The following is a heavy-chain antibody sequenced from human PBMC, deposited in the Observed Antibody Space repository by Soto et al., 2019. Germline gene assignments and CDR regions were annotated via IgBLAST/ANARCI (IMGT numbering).Heavy chain of an antibody. CDR1: GDSITDASYF. CDR2: IFDKGNT. CDR3: ARHRGCSNCWFDT. V-gene: IGHV4-39*01. D-gene: IGHD6-19*01. J-gene: IGHJ5*02. Sequence: QVQLQESGPGLVQPSETLSLTCTVSGDSITDASYFWDWIRQSPEQGLEWIGNIFDKGNTFYNPSLRSRVTMSFDTSKNQFSLRLNSVTAADTAIYYCARHRGCSNCWFDTWGQGTLVTVSS.